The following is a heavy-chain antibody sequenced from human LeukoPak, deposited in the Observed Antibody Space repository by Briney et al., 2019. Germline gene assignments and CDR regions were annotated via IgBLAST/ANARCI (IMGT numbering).Heavy chain of an antibody. CDR1: GYTLTSYA. J-gene: IGHJ6*03. D-gene: IGHD1-26*01. CDR2: INTNTGNP. Sequence: ASVKVSCKASGYTLTSYAMNWVRQAPGQGLEWMGWINTNTGNPTYAQGFTGRFVFSLDTSVSTAYLQISSLKAEDTAVYYCARVVVGATYRDYYYMDVWGKGTTVTVSS. V-gene: IGHV7-4-1*02. CDR3: ARVVVGATYRDYYYMDV.